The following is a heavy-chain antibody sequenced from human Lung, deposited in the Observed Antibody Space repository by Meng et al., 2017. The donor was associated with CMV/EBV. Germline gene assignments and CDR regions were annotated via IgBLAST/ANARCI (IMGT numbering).Heavy chain of an antibody. CDR1: GYTFTGYY. Sequence: ASXXVSXKASGYTFTGYYMHWVRQAPGQGLEWMGWINPNSGGTNYAQKFQGRVTMTRDTSISTAYMELSRLRSDDTAVYYCARVYGSGINWFDPWGQGTXVT. V-gene: IGHV1-2*02. CDR2: INPNSGGT. CDR3: ARVYGSGINWFDP. D-gene: IGHD3-10*01. J-gene: IGHJ5*02.